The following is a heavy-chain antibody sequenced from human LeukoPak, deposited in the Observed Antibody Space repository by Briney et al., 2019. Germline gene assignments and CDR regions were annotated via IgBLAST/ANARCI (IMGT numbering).Heavy chain of an antibody. CDR3: AKGAEIDH. J-gene: IGHJ4*02. CDR1: GFNFKNFA. Sequence: GGSLRLSCAASGFNFKNFAMSWFRKAPGRGLEWLSAMTGPADTTYYAESVKGRFTISRDYSKSMVFLQMNSLRVEDTAIYYCAKGAEIDHWGQGTLVTVSS. V-gene: IGHV3-23*01. CDR2: MTGPADTT.